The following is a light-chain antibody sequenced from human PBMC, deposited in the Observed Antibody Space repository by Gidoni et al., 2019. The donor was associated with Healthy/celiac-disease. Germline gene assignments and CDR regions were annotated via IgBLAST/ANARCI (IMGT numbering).Light chain of an antibody. CDR2: DDS. Sequence: SSVLTQPPSVSVAPGPTARITWGGNNIGSKSVHWYQQKPGQAPVLVVYDDSDRPSGIPERFSGANSGNTATLTISRVEAGDEDDYYCQVWDSSSDHPEVFGTGTKVTVL. CDR3: QVWDSSSDHPEV. J-gene: IGLJ1*01. CDR1: NIGSKS. V-gene: IGLV3-21*02.